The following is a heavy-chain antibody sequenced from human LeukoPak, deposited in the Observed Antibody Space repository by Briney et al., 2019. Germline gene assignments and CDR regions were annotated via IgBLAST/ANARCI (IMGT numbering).Heavy chain of an antibody. J-gene: IGHJ4*02. CDR3: ARQNDRSHDY. V-gene: IGHV4-39*01. CDR2: IYYSGTT. Sequence: PSDTLSLTCTVSGRSISRSSYYWGWIRQPPGKGLEWIGSIYYSGTTYSKPSLKSRVTISVDTSKNQFSLKLRSVTAADTAVYYCARQNDRSHDYWGQGTLVTVSS. CDR1: GRSISRSSYY. D-gene: IGHD1-1*01.